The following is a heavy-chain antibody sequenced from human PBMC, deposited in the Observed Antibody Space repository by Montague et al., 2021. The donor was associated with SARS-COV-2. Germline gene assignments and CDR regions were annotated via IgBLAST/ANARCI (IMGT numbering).Heavy chain of an antibody. D-gene: IGHD4-17*01. Sequence: SETLSLTCTVSGDSGSSSDHYWGWIRQPPGKGLEWLGIVYYSGYTYYIPSVKGRVTMSIDTSKNQFSLKLTSLTATETAIYHCARLRLREDYFDFWGQGTLVTVSS. V-gene: IGHV4-39*01. CDR3: ARLRLREDYFDF. CDR2: VYYSGYT. CDR1: GDSGSSSDHY. J-gene: IGHJ4*02.